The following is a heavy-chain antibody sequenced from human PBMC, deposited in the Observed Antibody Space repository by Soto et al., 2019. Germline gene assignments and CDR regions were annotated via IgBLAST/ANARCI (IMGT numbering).Heavy chain of an antibody. J-gene: IGHJ6*02. Sequence: QVQLVESGGGVVQPGRSLRLSCAASGFAFRSYGMHWVRQAPGKGLEWVAVIWYDGSNKYYGDSVKGRFTISRDNSKNTLDLQMNSLRADDTAVYYCARIRGMKVRYGMDVWGQGTTVTVSS. D-gene: IGHD2-21*01. CDR3: ARIRGMKVRYGMDV. CDR2: IWYDGSNK. CDR1: GFAFRSYG. V-gene: IGHV3-33*01.